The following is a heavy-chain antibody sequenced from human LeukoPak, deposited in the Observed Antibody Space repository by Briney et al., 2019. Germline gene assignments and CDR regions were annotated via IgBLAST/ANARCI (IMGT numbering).Heavy chain of an antibody. CDR2: ISYAGSNK. Sequence: GRSLRLSCAASGFTFNNYAMHWVRQAPGKGLEWVAVISYAGSNKYYADSVKGRFTIFRDNSKNTLYLQMNNLRAEDTAVYYCARAPWIGRYGDHFDYWGQGTLVTVSS. V-gene: IGHV3-30-3*01. CDR1: GFTFNNYA. CDR3: ARAPWIGRYGDHFDY. D-gene: IGHD4-17*01. J-gene: IGHJ4*02.